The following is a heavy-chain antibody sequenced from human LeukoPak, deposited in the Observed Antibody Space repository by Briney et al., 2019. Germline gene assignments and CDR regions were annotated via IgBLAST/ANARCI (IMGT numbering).Heavy chain of an antibody. CDR1: GYSFASCG. CDR2: ISTYSGNT. CDR3: ARVGAASGHFDY. D-gene: IGHD6-13*01. J-gene: IGHJ4*02. Sequence: ASVKVSCKASGYSFASCGFSWVRQAPGQGLEWIGWISTYSGNTNYAHNLQGRITVTTETSTSTAYMELRSLRSDDTAVYYCARVGAASGHFDYWGQGTQLTVSS. V-gene: IGHV1-18*01.